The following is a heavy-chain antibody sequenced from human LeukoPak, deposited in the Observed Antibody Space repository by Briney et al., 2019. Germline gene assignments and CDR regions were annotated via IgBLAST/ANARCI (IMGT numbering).Heavy chain of an antibody. CDR3: TRGGLHDYFFGY. CDR2: INPNSGGT. J-gene: IGHJ4*02. Sequence: GASVKVSCKASGYTFTGYYMHWVRQAPGQGLEWMGWINPNSGGTTYEQKFQGRATMTRDTSISTAYVELSRPRSDDAAVYYCTRGGLHDYFFGYWGQGTLVTVSS. D-gene: IGHD1-1*01. V-gene: IGHV1-2*02. CDR1: GYTFTGYY.